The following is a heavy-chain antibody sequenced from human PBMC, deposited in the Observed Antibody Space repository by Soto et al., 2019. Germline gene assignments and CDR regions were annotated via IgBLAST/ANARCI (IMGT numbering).Heavy chain of an antibody. CDR2: IYHSGST. J-gene: IGHJ6*02. Sequence: LSLTCAVSGGSISSGGYSWSWIRQPPGKGLEWIGYIYHSGSTYYNPSLKSRVTISVDRSKNQFSLKLSSVTAADTAVYYCARDLHYYGMDVWGQGTTVTVSS. V-gene: IGHV4-30-2*01. CDR3: ARDLHYYGMDV. CDR1: GGSISSGGYS.